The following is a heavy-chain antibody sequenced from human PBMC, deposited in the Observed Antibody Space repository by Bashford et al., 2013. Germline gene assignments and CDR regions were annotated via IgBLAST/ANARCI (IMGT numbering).Heavy chain of an antibody. J-gene: IGHJ4*02. D-gene: IGHD3-16*01. CDR3: AKGQGITFGGVMFS. CDR2: ISYDGSNK. V-gene: IGHV3-30*18. Sequence: VRQAPGKGLEWVAIISYDGSNKHYADSVKGRFTISRDNSKNTLYLQMNSLRAEDTAVYYCAKGQGITFGGVMFSWGQGTLVT.